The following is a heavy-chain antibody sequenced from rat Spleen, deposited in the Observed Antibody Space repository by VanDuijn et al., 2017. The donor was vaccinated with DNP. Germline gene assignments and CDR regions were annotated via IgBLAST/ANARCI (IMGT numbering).Heavy chain of an antibody. CDR1: GFTFSSFP. CDR3: ARHMDTGPYYAMDV. CDR2: ISTSGGNT. Sequence: EVQLVESGGGLVQPGRSMKLSCAASGFTFSSFPMAWVRQAPTKGLEWVASISTSGGNTYYRDSVTGRLTISRDNAKNTLYLQVDSLRSDDTATYYCARHMDTGPYYAMDVWGQGISVTVSS. J-gene: IGHJ4*01. D-gene: IGHD4-1*01. V-gene: IGHV5-46*01.